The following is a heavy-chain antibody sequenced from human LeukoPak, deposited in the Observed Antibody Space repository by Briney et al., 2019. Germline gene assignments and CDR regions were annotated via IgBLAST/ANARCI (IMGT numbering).Heavy chain of an antibody. CDR3: AERQVYDRSGYALVY. CDR1: GYSFTSYW. CDR2: IYSGDSDI. Sequence: GASLRISCTGSGYSFTSYWIGWVRQLPGKGLEWMGIIYSGDSDIGYSPPCKAQVTISANKPITTAYRQWSSLKASDSARYYGAERQVYDRSGYALVYGVQGTLVTVPS. V-gene: IGHV5-51*04. D-gene: IGHD3-22*01. J-gene: IGHJ4*02.